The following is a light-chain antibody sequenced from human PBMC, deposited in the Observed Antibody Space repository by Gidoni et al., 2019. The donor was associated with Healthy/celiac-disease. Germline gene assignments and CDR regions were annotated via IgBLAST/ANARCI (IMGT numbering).Light chain of an antibody. CDR1: QSVSSSY. V-gene: IGKV3-20*01. CDR3: QQYGSSPS. CDR2: GAS. J-gene: IGKJ1*01. Sequence: DIVLTQSPGTLSLSPGERATLSCRASQSVSSSYLAWYQQKPGQAPRLLIYGASSRATGIPDRFSGSGSGTDFTLTISRLETEDFAVYYCQQYGSSPSFGQGTKVEIK.